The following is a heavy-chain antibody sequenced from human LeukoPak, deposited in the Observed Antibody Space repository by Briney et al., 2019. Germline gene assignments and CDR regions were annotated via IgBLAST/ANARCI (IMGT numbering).Heavy chain of an antibody. J-gene: IGHJ3*02. CDR2: ISAYNGNT. D-gene: IGHD2-8*01. CDR1: GYTFTSYG. V-gene: IGHV1-18*01. CDR3: ARESPKDCTNGVCPNDAFDI. Sequence: GASVKVSCKASGYTFTSYGISWVRQAPGQGLEWMGWISAYNGNTNYAQKLQGRVIMTTDTSTSTAYMELRSLRSDDTAVYYCARESPKDCTNGVCPNDAFDIWGQGTMVTVSS.